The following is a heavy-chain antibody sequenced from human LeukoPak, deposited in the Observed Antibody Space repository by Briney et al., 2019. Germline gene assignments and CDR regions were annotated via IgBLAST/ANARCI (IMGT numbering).Heavy chain of an antibody. CDR2: MSSDGSTT. D-gene: IGHD6-13*01. CDR3: VRVRSSSWYDY. CDR1: GFTFSTSW. J-gene: IGHJ4*02. V-gene: IGHV3-74*01. Sequence: GVSLRLSCATSGFTFSTSWMHWVRQAPGKGLVWVSRMSSDGSTTTYADSVKGRFTISRDNAKNTLYLQMNSLRVEDTAVYYCVRVRSSSWYDYWGQGALVTVSS.